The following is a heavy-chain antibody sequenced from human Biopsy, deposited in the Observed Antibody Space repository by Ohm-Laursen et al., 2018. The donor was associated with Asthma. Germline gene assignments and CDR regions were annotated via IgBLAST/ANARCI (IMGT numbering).Heavy chain of an antibody. CDR2: HDHEEGGT. D-gene: IGHD4-17*01. Sequence: SVKVSCKISGHILTDLSMHWVRQAPGQGLEWMEGHDHEEGGTVNARRFQGRVTMTEDTSTDTAYMELSSLSSDDTAVYYCASDFPKDYVRYNFQFWGQGTLVTVSS. CDR3: ASDFPKDYVRYNFQF. J-gene: IGHJ4*02. V-gene: IGHV1-24*01. CDR1: GHILTDLS.